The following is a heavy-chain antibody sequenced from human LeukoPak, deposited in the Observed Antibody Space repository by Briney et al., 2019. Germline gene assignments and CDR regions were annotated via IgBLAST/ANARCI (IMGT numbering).Heavy chain of an antibody. D-gene: IGHD4-11*01. CDR3: ARGSYSNYGNWYFDL. CDR1: SGSITSYY. J-gene: IGHJ2*01. V-gene: IGHV4-59*12. CDR2: IYYTGST. Sequence: PSETLSLTCTVSSGSITSYYWTWIRQPPGKGLEWIGSIYYTGSTNYSPSLKGRVTILVDTSKNQFSLKLSSVTAADMAVFYCARGSYSNYGNWYFDLWRRGTLVTVSS.